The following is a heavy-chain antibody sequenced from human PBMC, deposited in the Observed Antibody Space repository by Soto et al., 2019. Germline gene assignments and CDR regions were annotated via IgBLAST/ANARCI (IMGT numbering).Heavy chain of an antibody. V-gene: IGHV1-3*01. D-gene: IGHD3-9*01. CDR1: GYTFTSYA. CDR2: INAGNGNT. Sequence: GASVKGSCKASGYTFTSYAMHWVRQAPGQRLEWMGWINAGNGNTKYSQKFQGRVTITRDTSASTAYMELSSLRSEDTALYYCARTQFLIVIAGGNYWGQGTPVTVSS. J-gene: IGHJ4*02. CDR3: ARTQFLIVIAGGNY.